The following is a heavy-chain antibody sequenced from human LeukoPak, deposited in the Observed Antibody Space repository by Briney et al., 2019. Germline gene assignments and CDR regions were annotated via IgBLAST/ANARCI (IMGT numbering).Heavy chain of an antibody. J-gene: IGHJ5*02. Sequence: PGGSLRLSCAASGFTFSSYWMHWVRQAPGKGLVWVSRINSDGSSTSYADSVKGRFTISRDNAKNSLYLQMNSLRAEDTAVYYCARARVGSTNWFDPWGQGTLVTVSS. D-gene: IGHD1-26*01. V-gene: IGHV3-74*01. CDR1: GFTFSSYW. CDR3: ARARVGSTNWFDP. CDR2: INSDGSST.